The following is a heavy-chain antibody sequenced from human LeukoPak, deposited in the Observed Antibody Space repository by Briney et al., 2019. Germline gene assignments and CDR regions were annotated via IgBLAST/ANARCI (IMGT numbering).Heavy chain of an antibody. CDR1: GFTFSDYY. Sequence: GGSLRLSCAASGFTFSDYYMSWIRQAPGKGLEWVSYISSSGSTIYYADSVKGRFTISRDNAKNSLYLQMNSLRAEDTAVYYCARAMVRGVSRLGSYYYYYYMDVWGKGTTVTVSS. J-gene: IGHJ6*03. CDR3: ARAMVRGVSRLGSYYYYYYMDV. D-gene: IGHD3-10*01. V-gene: IGHV3-11*01. CDR2: ISSSGSTI.